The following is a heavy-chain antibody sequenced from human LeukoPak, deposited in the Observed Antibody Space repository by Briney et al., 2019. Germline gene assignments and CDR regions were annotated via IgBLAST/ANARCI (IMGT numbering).Heavy chain of an antibody. Sequence: SETLSLTCTVSGGSFSGHYWTWIRQSPAKGLEWIGESTHSGSTNYNPSLKSRVTISVDTSKNQFSLRLTSVTAADTAVYHCARGRTGAAALDSWGPGILVTVSS. V-gene: IGHV4-34*01. D-gene: IGHD2-2*01. CDR3: ARGRTGAAALDS. CDR1: GGSFSGHY. J-gene: IGHJ4*02. CDR2: STHSGST.